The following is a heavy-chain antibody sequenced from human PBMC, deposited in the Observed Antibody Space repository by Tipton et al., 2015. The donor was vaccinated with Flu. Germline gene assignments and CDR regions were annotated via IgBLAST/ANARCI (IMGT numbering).Heavy chain of an antibody. V-gene: IGHV4-59*01. D-gene: IGHD5-24*01. CDR3: ASQRWLQSFIDY. CDR2: IFYSGST. CDR1: GGSISSYY. J-gene: IGHJ4*02. Sequence: TLSLTCTVSGGSISSYYWGWIRQPPGKGLEWIGYIFYSGSTNFNPSLKSRVTMSVDTSNNRFSLKLSSVTAADTAVYYCASQRWLQSFIDYWGQGTLATVSS.